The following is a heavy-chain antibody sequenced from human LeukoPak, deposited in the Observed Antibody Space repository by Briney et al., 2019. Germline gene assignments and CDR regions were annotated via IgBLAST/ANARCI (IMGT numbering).Heavy chain of an antibody. J-gene: IGHJ4*02. CDR2: TYYRSKWYN. Sequence: SQTLSFTCDISGDSVSSNNGAWNWIRQSPSRGLEWLGRTYYRSKWYNDYAGSLNGRITISPDTSKNQFSLHLNSVTPEDTAVCYCARDLGNTGWYTFDYWGQGILVTVSS. CDR1: GDSVSSNNGA. D-gene: IGHD6-19*01. CDR3: ARDLGNTGWYTFDY. V-gene: IGHV6-1*01.